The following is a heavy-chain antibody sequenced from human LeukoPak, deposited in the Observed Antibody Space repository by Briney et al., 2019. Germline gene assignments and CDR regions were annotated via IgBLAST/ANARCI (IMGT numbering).Heavy chain of an antibody. CDR3: AKCNDDFWSGYYSFYDY. D-gene: IGHD3-3*01. CDR1: AFTFSTLG. Sequence: PGGSLRLSCAASAFTFSTLGIHWVRQAPGKGLEWVAFIRYDGSNKYYADSVKGRFTISRDNSKNTLYLQMNSLRAEDTAVYYCAKCNDDFWSGYYSFYDYWGQGTLVTVSS. J-gene: IGHJ4*02. CDR2: IRYDGSNK. V-gene: IGHV3-30*02.